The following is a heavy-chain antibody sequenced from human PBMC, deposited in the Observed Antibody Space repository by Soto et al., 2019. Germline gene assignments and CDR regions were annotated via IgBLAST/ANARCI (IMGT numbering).Heavy chain of an antibody. CDR1: GFSLRTSGVG. CDR3: AHRRVYVAFDP. D-gene: IGHD5-12*01. V-gene: IGHV2-5*02. J-gene: IGHJ5*02. Sequence: QITLKESGPPLVKPTQTLTLTCTFSGFSLRTSGVGVGWIRQPPGKALEWLALIYWDDDKRYSPSLKSRLTITKDTSTNQVVLTMTNMDPVDTATYDCAHRRVYVAFDPWGQGTLVTVSS. CDR2: IYWDDDK.